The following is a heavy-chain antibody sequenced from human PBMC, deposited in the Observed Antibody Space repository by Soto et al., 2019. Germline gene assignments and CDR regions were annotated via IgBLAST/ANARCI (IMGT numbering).Heavy chain of an antibody. D-gene: IGHD4-17*01. CDR2: ISSSSYI. CDR1: GFTFSSYS. Sequence: GGSLRLSCAASGFTFSSYSMNWVRQAPGKGLEWVSSISSSSYIYYADSVKGRFTISRDNAKNSLYLQMNSLRAEDTAVYYCARDNARGDYSIDYWGQGTLVTVSS. V-gene: IGHV3-21*01. J-gene: IGHJ4*02. CDR3: ARDNARGDYSIDY.